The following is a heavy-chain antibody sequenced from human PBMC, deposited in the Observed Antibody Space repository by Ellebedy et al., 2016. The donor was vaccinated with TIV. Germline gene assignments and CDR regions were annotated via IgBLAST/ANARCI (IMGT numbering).Heavy chain of an antibody. Sequence: PGGSLRLSCAGSGFTFSSYAMSWVRQAPGEGLEWVSAISGSGDSTYYADSEKGRFTISRDNSKNSLYLQMNSLRAEDTAVYYCATGARSEGGYWGQGTLVTVSS. D-gene: IGHD2-15*01. CDR1: GFTFSSYA. J-gene: IGHJ4*02. V-gene: IGHV3-23*01. CDR3: ATGARSEGGY. CDR2: ISGSGDST.